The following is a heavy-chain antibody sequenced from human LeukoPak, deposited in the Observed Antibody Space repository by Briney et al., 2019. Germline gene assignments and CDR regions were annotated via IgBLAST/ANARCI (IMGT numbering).Heavy chain of an antibody. Sequence: PGGSLRLSCAASEFSVSDSYMSWVRQAPGKGLEWVSSISSSCSYIYYADSVKGRFTISRDNAKNSLYLQMNSLRAEDTAVYYCARDLAGGYSYGSSDYWGQGTLVTVSS. CDR2: ISSSCSYI. J-gene: IGHJ4*02. CDR1: EFSVSDSY. CDR3: ARDLAGGYSYGSSDY. V-gene: IGHV3-21*01. D-gene: IGHD5-18*01.